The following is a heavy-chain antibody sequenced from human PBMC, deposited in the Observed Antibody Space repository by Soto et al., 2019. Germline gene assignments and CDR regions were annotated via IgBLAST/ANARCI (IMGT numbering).Heavy chain of an antibody. Sequence: GGSLRLSCAASGFTFSSYIMNWVRQAPGKGLEWVSYISSSSSTIYYADSVKGRFTISRDNAKNSLYLQMNSLRAEDTAVYYCAKENGKTVQLVYACDYWGQGTLVNV. V-gene: IGHV3-48*01. CDR1: GFTFSSYI. J-gene: IGHJ4*02. CDR2: ISSSSSTI. CDR3: AKENGKTVQLVYACDY. D-gene: IGHD2-8*01.